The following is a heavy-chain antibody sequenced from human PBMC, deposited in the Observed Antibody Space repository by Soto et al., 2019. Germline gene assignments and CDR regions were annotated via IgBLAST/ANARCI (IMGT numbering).Heavy chain of an antibody. D-gene: IGHD2-2*01. V-gene: IGHV1-18*01. CDR2: ISAYNGNT. CDR3: ARLSCSSTNCYVPYYYYGMGV. J-gene: IGHJ6*02. CDR1: GYTFTSYG. Sequence: QVQLVESGAEVKKPGASVKVSCKASGYTFTSYGIRWVRQAPGQGLEWMGWISAYNGNTNYAQKLQGRVTMTTDTSTSTAYMELRSLRSDDTAVYYCARLSCSSTNCYVPYYYYGMGVWGQGTTVTVSS.